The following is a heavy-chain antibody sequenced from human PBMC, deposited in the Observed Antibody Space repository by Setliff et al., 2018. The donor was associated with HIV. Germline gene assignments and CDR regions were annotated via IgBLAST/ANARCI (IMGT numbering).Heavy chain of an antibody. V-gene: IGHV4-39*01. CDR1: GGSIISSSYY. CDR2: IRSSGDT. Sequence: SETLSLTCTVSGGSIISSSYYWGWIRQSPGKGLEWIASIRSSGDTYYNPSLQSRVIISVDTSNNQISLKLTSVTAADTAVYYCTIPASSLAPNWGRGTQVTVSS. J-gene: IGHJ4*02. CDR3: TIPASSLAPN.